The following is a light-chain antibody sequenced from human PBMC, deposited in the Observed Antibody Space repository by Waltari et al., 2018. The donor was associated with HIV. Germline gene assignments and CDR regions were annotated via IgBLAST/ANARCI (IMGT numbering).Light chain of an antibody. CDR1: SSDVGSYNL. J-gene: IGLJ3*02. CDR3: FSYRGSWV. V-gene: IGLV2-23*02. CDR2: EVS. Sequence: QSALTQPASVSGSPGQSITISCPGTSSDVGSYNLVSWYPQHPGNAPKLMINEVSNRLPGVFNRFSGAKAGTTTSLTISVLQAEDAADYYCFSYRGSWVFGGGTKLTVL.